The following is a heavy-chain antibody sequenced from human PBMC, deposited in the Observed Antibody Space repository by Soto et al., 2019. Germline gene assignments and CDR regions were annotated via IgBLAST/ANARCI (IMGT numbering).Heavy chain of an antibody. CDR3: ARARGSYSFDY. V-gene: IGHV3-11*05. D-gene: IGHD1-26*01. J-gene: IGHJ4*02. CDR2: ISGSSSDT. CDR1: GFTFTDYY. Sequence: QVQLVESGGGLVGPGGSLRLSCAASGFTFTDYYMGWIRQAPGKGLECVSYISGSSSDTNYADSVKGRFTISRDNAKNSLYLHMNSLRAEDTAVYYCARARGSYSFDYWGQGTLVTVSS.